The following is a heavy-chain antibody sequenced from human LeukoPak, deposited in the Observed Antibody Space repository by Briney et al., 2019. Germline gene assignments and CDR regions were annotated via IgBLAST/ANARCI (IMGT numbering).Heavy chain of an antibody. CDR1: GYTFTSYD. J-gene: IGHJ4*02. D-gene: IGHD3-10*01. V-gene: IGHV1-8*01. Sequence: ASVKVPCKASGYTFTSYDIHWVRQATGQGLGWMGWMNPNSANTGYAQKFQGRVTMTRDTSISTAYMELSSLTSEDTAVYYCARGPSYGSGSYNIYGIDYWGQGTLVTVSS. CDR3: ARGPSYGSGSYNIYGIDY. CDR2: MNPNSANT.